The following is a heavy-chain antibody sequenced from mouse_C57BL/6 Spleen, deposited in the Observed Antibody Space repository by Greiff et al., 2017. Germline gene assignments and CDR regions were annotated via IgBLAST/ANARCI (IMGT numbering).Heavy chain of an antibody. V-gene: IGHV1-82*01. CDR3: ASGHSNPDV. CDR2: IYPGDGDT. Sequence: QVQLKQSGPELVKPGASVKISCKASGYAFSSSWMNWVKQRPGKGLEWIGRIYPGDGDTNYNGKFKGKATLTADKSSSTAYMQLSSLTSEDSAVYFCASGHSNPDVWGTGTTVTVSS. J-gene: IGHJ1*03. D-gene: IGHD2-5*01. CDR1: GYAFSSSW.